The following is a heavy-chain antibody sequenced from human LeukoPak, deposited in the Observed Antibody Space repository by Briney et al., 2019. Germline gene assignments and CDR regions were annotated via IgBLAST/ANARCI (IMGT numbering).Heavy chain of an antibody. J-gene: IGHJ4*02. Sequence: SGGSLRLSCAASGFTFSNYAMSWVRQAPGKGLEWGSAITGDGGSTYYADSVKGRFTISRDNSKNTLYLQMNSLRAEDTASYYCAKWGDYDVLTGYYDSDYWGQGTLVTVSS. CDR1: GFTFSNYA. D-gene: IGHD3-9*01. V-gene: IGHV3-23*01. CDR2: ITGDGGST. CDR3: AKWGDYDVLTGYYDSDY.